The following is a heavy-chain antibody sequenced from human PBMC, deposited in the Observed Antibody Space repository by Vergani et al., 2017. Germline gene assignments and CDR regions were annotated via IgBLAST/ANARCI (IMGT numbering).Heavy chain of an antibody. V-gene: IGHV4-34*01. CDR2: INHIGST. J-gene: IGHJ4*02. Sequence: QVQLQQWGAGLLKPSETLSLTCAVYGGSFSGYYWSWIRQPPGKGLEWIGEINHIGSTNYNPSLKSRVTISVDTSKNQLSLKLSSVTAADTAVYYCARGFLDPFDYWGQGTLVTVSS. CDR1: GGSFSGYY. CDR3: ARGFLDPFDY.